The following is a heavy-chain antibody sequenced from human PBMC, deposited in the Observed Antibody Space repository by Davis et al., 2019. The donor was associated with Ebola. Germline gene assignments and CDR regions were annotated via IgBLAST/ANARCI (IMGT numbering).Heavy chain of an antibody. CDR3: VRGGDLSGTYPPFDF. V-gene: IGHV3-7*01. J-gene: IGHJ4*02. Sequence: DSVKGRFTVSRDNAKNSLYLEMTSLRDEDTAVYYCVRGGDLSGTYPPFDFWGQGVPVTVSS. D-gene: IGHD1-26*01.